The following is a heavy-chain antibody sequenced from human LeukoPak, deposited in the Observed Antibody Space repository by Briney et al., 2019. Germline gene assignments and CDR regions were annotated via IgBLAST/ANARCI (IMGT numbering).Heavy chain of an antibody. D-gene: IGHD4-17*01. Sequence: PGGSPRHSRAASGFSFSSYGMHWVRQAPGKGLERVSVISYDGSNKYSADSVKGRFTISRDNSKNTLYLQMNSLRAEDTAVYYCAKDLDGDYEYYFDYWGQGTLVTVSS. CDR2: ISYDGSNK. V-gene: IGHV3-30*18. CDR1: GFSFSSYG. J-gene: IGHJ4*02. CDR3: AKDLDGDYEYYFDY.